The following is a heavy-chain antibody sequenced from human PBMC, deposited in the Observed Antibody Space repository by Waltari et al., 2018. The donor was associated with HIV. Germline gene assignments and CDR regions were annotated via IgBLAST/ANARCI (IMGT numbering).Heavy chain of an antibody. D-gene: IGHD2-2*01. CDR2: ISADNGNT. J-gene: IGHJ4*02. Sequence: QVQLVQSGAEVKKPGASVKVSCKASGYTFTSYGISWVRQAPGQGLEWMGWISADNGNTNYAQKLQGRVTMTTNTSTSTAYMELRSLRSDDTAVYYCARRAAYCSSTSCSRFDYWGQGTLVTVSS. CDR1: GYTFTSYG. CDR3: ARRAAYCSSTSCSRFDY. V-gene: IGHV1-18*01.